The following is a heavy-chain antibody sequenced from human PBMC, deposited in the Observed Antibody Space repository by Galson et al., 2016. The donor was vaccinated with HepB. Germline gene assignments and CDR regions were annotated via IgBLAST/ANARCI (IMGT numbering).Heavy chain of an antibody. Sequence: SLRLSCAASGFTFSAYGMHWVRQSPGKGLEWLAVLWNDEGSDYYADSVKGRFTVSRDNSKNTLYLQMDNLRAEDTAVYFCARDPCSNTCNNYFDDWGQGTRVTVSS. CDR2: LWNDEGSD. J-gene: IGHJ4*02. V-gene: IGHV3-33*01. CDR1: GFTFSAYG. CDR3: ARDPCSNTCNNYFDD. D-gene: IGHD2/OR15-2a*01.